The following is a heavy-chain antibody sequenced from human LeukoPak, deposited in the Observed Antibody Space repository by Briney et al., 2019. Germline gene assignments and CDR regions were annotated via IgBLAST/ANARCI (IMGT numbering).Heavy chain of an antibody. CDR2: IYPYSGDT. CDR3: ARDRSSGSSLDI. V-gene: IGHV1-2*02. Sequence: GASVTVSCKASGYTFTGYYIHWVRQAPGQGLEWMGWIYPYSGDTNYAQNFQGRVTMTRDTSISTAYMELSSLKSDDTAVYYCARDRSSGSSLDIWGQGTMLTVSS. J-gene: IGHJ3*02. CDR1: GYTFTGYY. D-gene: IGHD6-6*01.